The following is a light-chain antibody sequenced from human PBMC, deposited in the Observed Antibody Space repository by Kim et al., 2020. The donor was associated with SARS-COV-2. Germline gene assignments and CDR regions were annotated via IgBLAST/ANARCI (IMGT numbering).Light chain of an antibody. J-gene: IGLJ3*02. CDR3: MIWPTSDSGV. Sequence: GTLPSDINVDQCNIYWYQQKPGSPPRYLLYYYSDSNKGQGSGVPSRFSGSKDASANTGILPISGLQSEDEADYYCMIWPTSDSGVFGGGTQLTVL. V-gene: IGLV5-37*01. CDR2: YYSDSNK. CDR1: SDINVDQCN.